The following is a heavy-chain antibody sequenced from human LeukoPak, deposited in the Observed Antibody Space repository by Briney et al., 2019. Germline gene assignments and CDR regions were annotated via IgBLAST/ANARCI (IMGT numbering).Heavy chain of an antibody. J-gene: IGHJ4*02. CDR2: ISADTHNT. CDR1: GYTFGTYG. Sequence: ASVKVSCKASGYTFGTYGITWVRQAPGQGLEWMGWISADTHNTINAQNLQARVTMTTDTSTTTAYMELRSLTSDDTAVYYCARGAWGQVTFTYWGQGTLVTVSS. CDR3: ARGAWGQVTFTY. V-gene: IGHV1-18*01. D-gene: IGHD3-10*01.